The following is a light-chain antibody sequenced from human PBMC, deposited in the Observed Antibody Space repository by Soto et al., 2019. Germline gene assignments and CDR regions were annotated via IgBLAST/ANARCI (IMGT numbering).Light chain of an antibody. CDR3: QSYDSSLGGWV. V-gene: IGLV1-40*01. CDR1: SSNIGAGYD. Sequence: QSVLTQPPSVSGAPGQRVTISCTGSSSNIGAGYDVHWYQHLPGTAPKVLIHGNTNRPSGVPDRFSGSKPGTSASLAITGLQAEDEADDYCQSYDSSLGGWVFGGGTKLTVL. J-gene: IGLJ3*02. CDR2: GNT.